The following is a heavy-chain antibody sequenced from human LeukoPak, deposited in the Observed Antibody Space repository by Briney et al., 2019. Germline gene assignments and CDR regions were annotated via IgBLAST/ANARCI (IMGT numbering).Heavy chain of an antibody. J-gene: IGHJ5*02. D-gene: IGHD3-22*01. Sequence: SVKLSCKASGGTFSSYAISWVRQAPGHGLEWMGGIIPIFGTANYAQKFQGRVTITADESTSTAYMELSSLRSEDTAVYYCARDRDDSSGFNWFDPWGQGTLVTVSS. CDR3: ARDRDDSSGFNWFDP. CDR2: IIPIFGTA. V-gene: IGHV1-69*13. CDR1: GGTFSSYA.